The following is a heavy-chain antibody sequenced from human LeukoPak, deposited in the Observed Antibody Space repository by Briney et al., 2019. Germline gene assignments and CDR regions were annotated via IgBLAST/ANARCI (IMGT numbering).Heavy chain of an antibody. CDR2: IYSSGNT. Sequence: PSETLSLTCTVSGGSISSYYWSWIRQPAGKGLEWIGRIYSSGNTNYSPSLKSRVTMSVDTSKNQLSLKLSSVTATDTAVYYCADTRGGDYVRFDYWGQGTLVTVSS. J-gene: IGHJ4*02. CDR3: ADTRGGDYVRFDY. CDR1: GGSISSYY. V-gene: IGHV4-4*07. D-gene: IGHD4-17*01.